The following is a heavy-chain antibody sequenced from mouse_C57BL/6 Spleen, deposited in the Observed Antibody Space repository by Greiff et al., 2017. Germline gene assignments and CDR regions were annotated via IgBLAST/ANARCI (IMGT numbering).Heavy chain of an antibody. J-gene: IGHJ2*01. CDR2: IFPGSGST. Sequence: QVQLQQSGPELVKPGASVKISCKASGYTFTDYYINWVKQRPGQGLEWIGWIFPGSGSTYYNEKFKVKATLTVDKSSSTAYMLLSSLTTEDSSVYICARRGGNLYYFDYWGQGTTLTVSS. D-gene: IGHD2-1*01. V-gene: IGHV1-75*01. CDR1: GYTFTDYY. CDR3: ARRGGNLYYFDY.